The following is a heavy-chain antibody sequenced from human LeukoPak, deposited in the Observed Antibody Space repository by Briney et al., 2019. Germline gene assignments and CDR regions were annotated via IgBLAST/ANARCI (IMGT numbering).Heavy chain of an antibody. Sequence: GGSLRLSCAASGFTFSTYVMSWVRQAPGKGLEWVSTISGSGGSTHYADSVKGRFTISRDDSKNTLYLQMKSLRAEDTAVYFCVPQETTVTTFWGRGTLVTVSS. J-gene: IGHJ4*02. CDR3: VPQETTVTTF. CDR1: GFTFSTYV. D-gene: IGHD4-17*01. CDR2: ISGSGGST. V-gene: IGHV3-23*01.